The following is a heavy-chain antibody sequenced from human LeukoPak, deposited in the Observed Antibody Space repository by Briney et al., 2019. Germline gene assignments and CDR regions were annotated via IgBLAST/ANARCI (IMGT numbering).Heavy chain of an antibody. CDR2: INPSGGST. V-gene: IGHV1-46*01. Sequence: ASVKVSCKASGYTFTSYYMHWVRQAPGQGLEWMGIINPSGGSTSYAQKFQGRITMTTDTSTSTVYMELSSLRSEDTAVYYCARGGYSSSWYTWFVPWGQGTLVTVSS. CDR1: GYTFTSYY. D-gene: IGHD6-13*01. J-gene: IGHJ5*02. CDR3: ARGGYSSSWYTWFVP.